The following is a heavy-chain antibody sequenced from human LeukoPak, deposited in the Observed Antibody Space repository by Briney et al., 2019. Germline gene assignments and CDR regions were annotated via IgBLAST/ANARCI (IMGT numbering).Heavy chain of an antibody. CDR2: IYYSGST. CDR3: ARQSIAAAGTDY. J-gene: IGHJ4*02. CDR1: GGSISSSSYY. Sequence: SETLSLTCTVSGGSISSSSYYWGWIRQPPGKGLEWIGSIYYSGSTYYNPSLKSRVTISVDTSKNQFSLKLSSVTAADTAVYYCARQSIAAAGTDYWGLGTLVTVSS. V-gene: IGHV4-39*01. D-gene: IGHD6-13*01.